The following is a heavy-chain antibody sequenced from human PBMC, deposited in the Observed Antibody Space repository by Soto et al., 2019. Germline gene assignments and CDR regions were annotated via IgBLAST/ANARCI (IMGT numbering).Heavy chain of an antibody. CDR3: ARASGCSGDSCAFDP. V-gene: IGHV4-59*01. CDR2: IYYTGST. D-gene: IGHD2-15*01. CDR1: GDSNSSYY. Sequence: SETLSLTCTVSGDSNSSYYWSWIRQSPGKGLEWIGYIYYTGSTNYNPSLKSRVTISVDTSKNQFSLKLSSVTAADTAVYYCARASGCSGDSCAFDPWGQGTLVTVSS. J-gene: IGHJ5*02.